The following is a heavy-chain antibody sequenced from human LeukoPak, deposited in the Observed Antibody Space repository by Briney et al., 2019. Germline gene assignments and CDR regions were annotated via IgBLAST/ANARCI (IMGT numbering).Heavy chain of an antibody. CDR2: ISYDGTNK. D-gene: IGHD1-26*01. CDR1: GFTLSTYG. Sequence: GGSLRLSCAASGFTLSTYGVHWVRQAPGKRLEWVALISYDGTNKDYADSVKGRFIISRDNSKNTLYLQMNSLRAEDTAVHNCAKGSLGSPTGIYYYYGMDVWGLGTTVTVSS. CDR3: AKGSLGSPTGIYYYYGMDV. V-gene: IGHV3-30*18. J-gene: IGHJ6*02.